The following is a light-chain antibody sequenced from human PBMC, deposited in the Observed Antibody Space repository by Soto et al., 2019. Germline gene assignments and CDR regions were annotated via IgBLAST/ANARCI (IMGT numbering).Light chain of an antibody. Sequence: EIVLTQSPGTLSLSPGERATLSCRASHSVSSTYLAWYQQKPGQAPRLLIYGASSRATGIPDRFSGSGSGTDVTLTISRLEPEDFAVYYCQQYGSSPPWTFGQGTKVEIK. V-gene: IGKV3-20*01. CDR1: HSVSSTY. CDR3: QQYGSSPPWT. CDR2: GAS. J-gene: IGKJ1*01.